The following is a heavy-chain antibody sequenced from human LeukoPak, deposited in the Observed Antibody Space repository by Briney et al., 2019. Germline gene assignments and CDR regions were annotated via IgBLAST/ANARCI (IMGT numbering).Heavy chain of an antibody. CDR2: IKQDGSEK. V-gene: IGHV3-7*04. CDR3: ARGTIAAAGYYYFDY. CDR1: GFTFSSNW. D-gene: IGHD6-13*01. Sequence: GGSLRLSCAAFGFTFSSNWMSWVRQAPGKGLEWVANIKQDGSEKYYVDSVKGRFTISRDNAKNSLYLQMNSLRAEDTAVYYCARGTIAAAGYYYFDYWGQGTQVTVSS. J-gene: IGHJ4*02.